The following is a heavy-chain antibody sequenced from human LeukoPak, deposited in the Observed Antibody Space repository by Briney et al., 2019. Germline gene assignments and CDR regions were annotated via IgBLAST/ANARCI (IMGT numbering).Heavy chain of an antibody. V-gene: IGHV1-18*01. CDR3: ARDGTVVVIAATPVYDYYGMDV. CDR1: GYTFTSYG. Sequence: ASVKVSCKASGYTFTSYGISWVRQAPGQGLEWMGWISTYNGNTNYAQNLQGRVTMTTDTSTSTAYMELRSLRSDDTAIYYCARDGTVVVIAATPVYDYYGMDVWGQGTTVTVSS. D-gene: IGHD2-15*01. CDR2: ISTYNGNT. J-gene: IGHJ6*02.